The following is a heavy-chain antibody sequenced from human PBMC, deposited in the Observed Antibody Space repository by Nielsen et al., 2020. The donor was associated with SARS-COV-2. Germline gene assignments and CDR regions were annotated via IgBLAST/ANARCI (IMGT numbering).Heavy chain of an antibody. Sequence: ASVKVSCKASGYTFTSYDINWVRQATGQGLEWMGWMNPNSGNTGYAQKFQGRVTMTRNTSISTAYMELSSLRSEDTAVYYCARGPQGCSGGSCYSDWFDPWGQGTLVTVSS. CDR3: ARGPQGCSGGSCYSDWFDP. D-gene: IGHD2-15*01. J-gene: IGHJ5*02. V-gene: IGHV1-8*01. CDR1: GYTFTSYD. CDR2: MNPNSGNT.